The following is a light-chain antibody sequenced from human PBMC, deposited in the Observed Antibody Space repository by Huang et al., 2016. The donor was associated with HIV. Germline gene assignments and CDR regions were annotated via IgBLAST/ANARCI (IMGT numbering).Light chain of an antibody. Sequence: DIQMTQSPSTLSASVGDRVTITCRASQNINSWLAWYQQKPGKAPKLLIYEASHLGSGVPSSFSGSGSGTEFTLTIASLQPDDLATYYCQHYNSYSCTFGQGTKLDIK. CDR1: QNINSW. CDR2: EAS. J-gene: IGKJ2*02. V-gene: IGKV1-5*03. CDR3: QHYNSYSCT.